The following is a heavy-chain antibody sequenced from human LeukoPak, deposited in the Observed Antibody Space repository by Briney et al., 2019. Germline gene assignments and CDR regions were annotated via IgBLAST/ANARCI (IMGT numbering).Heavy chain of an antibody. D-gene: IGHD6-6*01. V-gene: IGHV1-46*01. CDR2: INPSGST. J-gene: IGHJ4*02. CDR1: GYTFTNYY. CDR3: ARDVAPRPGPVHYFDF. Sequence: GASVKVSCKASGYTFTNYYLHWLRQAPRQGPEWLGIINPSGSTNYAQKFEGRVTMTSDMSTSTVYMELNSLRSEDTAVYYCARDVAPRPGPVHYFDFWGQGTLVTVS.